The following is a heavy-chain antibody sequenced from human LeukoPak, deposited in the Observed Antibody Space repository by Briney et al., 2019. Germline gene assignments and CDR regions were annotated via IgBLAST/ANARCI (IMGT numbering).Heavy chain of an antibody. CDR2: IIPILGIA. D-gene: IGHD2-2*02. J-gene: IGHJ3*02. CDR3: ARFYFVAGYQLLYDDAFDI. CDR1: GGTFSSYA. V-gene: IGHV1-69*04. Sequence: SVKVSCKASGGTFSSYAIGWVRQAPGQGLEWMGRIIPILGIANYAQKFQGRVTITADKSTSTAYMELSSLRSEDTAVYYCARFYFVAGYQLLYDDAFDIWGQGTMVIVSS.